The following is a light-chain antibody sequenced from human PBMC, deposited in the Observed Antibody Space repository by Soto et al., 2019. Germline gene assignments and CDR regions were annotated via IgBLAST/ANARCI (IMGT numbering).Light chain of an antibody. Sequence: QSVLTQSPSASASLGASVKLTCTLSSGHSNYAIAWHQQQSEKGPRYLMKLNSDGSHSKGDGLPDRFSGSSSGAERYLTIPSLQSEDEADYYCQTWGSGIVVFGGGTKLTVL. CDR1: SGHSNYA. CDR2: LNSDGSH. CDR3: QTWGSGIVV. V-gene: IGLV4-69*01. J-gene: IGLJ2*01.